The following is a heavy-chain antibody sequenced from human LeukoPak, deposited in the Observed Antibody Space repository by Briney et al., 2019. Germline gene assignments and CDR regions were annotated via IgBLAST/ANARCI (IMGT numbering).Heavy chain of an antibody. J-gene: IGHJ6*04. V-gene: IGHV3-7*01. CDR2: IKQDGGEK. Sequence: GGSLTLSCAASGFTFSGYWMSWLRQAPGKGLEWVANIKQDGGEKYYMDSVKGRFTISRDNAKNSLYLQMNSLRAEDTAVYYCARDRGFGQVDVWGKGTTVTVSS. CDR3: ARDRGFGQVDV. D-gene: IGHD3-10*01. CDR1: GFTFSGYW.